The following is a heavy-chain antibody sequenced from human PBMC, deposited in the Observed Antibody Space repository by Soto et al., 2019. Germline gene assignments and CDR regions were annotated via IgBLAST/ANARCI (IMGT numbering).Heavy chain of an antibody. J-gene: IGHJ4*02. D-gene: IGHD6-19*01. CDR1: GYTFIFFT. CDR3: ARGPSSGSFDF. V-gene: IGHV1-3*01. Sequence: GASMKVSCKSSGYTFIFFTIHWLPQAPGQRPEWMGWVNADNGDTRYSQKFQGRLTMTRDTSASTIYVELSSLTSEDTAVYFCARGPSSGSFDFWGQGTLVTVSS. CDR2: VNADNGDT.